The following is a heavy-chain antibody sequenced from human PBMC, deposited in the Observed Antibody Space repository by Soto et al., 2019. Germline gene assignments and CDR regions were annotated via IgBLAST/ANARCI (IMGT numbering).Heavy chain of an antibody. V-gene: IGHV3-23*01. Sequence: GGSLRLSCAASGFTFSSYAMSWVRQAPGKGLEWVSAISGSGGSTYYADSVKGRFTISRDNSKNTLYLQMNSLRAEETAVYYCAKASSGIAVAGTSFDYWGQGTLVTVSS. CDR1: GFTFSSYA. CDR3: AKASSGIAVAGTSFDY. CDR2: ISGSGGST. D-gene: IGHD6-19*01. J-gene: IGHJ4*02.